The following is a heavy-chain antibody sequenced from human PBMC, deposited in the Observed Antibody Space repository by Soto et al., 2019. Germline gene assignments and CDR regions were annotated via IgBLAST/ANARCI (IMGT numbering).Heavy chain of an antibody. CDR2: IYYSGST. J-gene: IGHJ4*02. V-gene: IGHV4-59*01. CDR1: GGSISSYY. CDR3: ARELYYYDSSGVFDY. Sequence: SETLSLTCTVSGGSISSYYWSWIRQPPGKGLEWIGYIYYSGSTNYNPSLKSRVTISVDTSKNQFSLKLSSVTAADTAVYYCARELYYYDSSGVFDYWGQGTLVTVSS. D-gene: IGHD3-22*01.